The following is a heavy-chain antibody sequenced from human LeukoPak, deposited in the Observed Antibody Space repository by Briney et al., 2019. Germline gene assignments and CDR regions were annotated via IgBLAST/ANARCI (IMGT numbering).Heavy chain of an antibody. CDR3: ARSPTWGDYALRYFDY. V-gene: IGHV3-21*01. CDR1: GFTFSSYS. J-gene: IGHJ4*02. D-gene: IGHD4-17*01. Sequence: GGSLRLSCAASGFTFSSYSMNWVRQAPGKGLEWVSSISSSSSYIYYADSVKGRFTISRDNAKNSLYLQMNSLRAEDTAVYYCARSPTWGDYALRYFDYWGQGTLVTVSS. CDR2: ISSSSSYI.